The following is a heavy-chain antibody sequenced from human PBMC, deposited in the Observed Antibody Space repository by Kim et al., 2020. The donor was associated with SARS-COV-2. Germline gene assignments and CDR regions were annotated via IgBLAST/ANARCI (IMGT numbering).Heavy chain of an antibody. CDR3: AKGYSSGYYGDYFDY. CDR1: GFTFSSYA. J-gene: IGHJ4*02. Sequence: GGSLRLSCAASGFTFSSYAMSWVRQAPGKGLEWVSAISGSGGSTYYADSVKGRFTISRDNSKNTLYLQMNSLRAEDTAVYYCAKGYSSGYYGDYFDYWGQGTLVTVSS. D-gene: IGHD3-22*01. V-gene: IGHV3-23*01. CDR2: ISGSGGST.